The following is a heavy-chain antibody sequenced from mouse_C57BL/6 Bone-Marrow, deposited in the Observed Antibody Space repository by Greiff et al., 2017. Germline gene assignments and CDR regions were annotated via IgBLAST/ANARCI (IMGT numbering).Heavy chain of an antibody. Sequence: EVQLQQSGPELVKPGASVKISCKASGYTFTDYYMNWVKQSHGKSLEWIGDINPNNGGTSYNQKFKGKATVTVDKSSSTAYMELRSLTSEDTAVYYCARVYDGYYVENYFDYWGQGTTLTVSS. CDR2: INPNNGGT. J-gene: IGHJ2*01. D-gene: IGHD2-3*01. CDR3: ARVYDGYYVENYFDY. CDR1: GYTFTDYY. V-gene: IGHV1-26*01.